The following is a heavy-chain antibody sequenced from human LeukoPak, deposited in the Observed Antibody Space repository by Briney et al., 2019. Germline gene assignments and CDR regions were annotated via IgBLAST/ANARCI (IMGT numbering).Heavy chain of an antibody. CDR3: ARSEITMVRGVIITLYYFDY. Sequence: GESLKISCKGSGYSFTSYWIGWVRQMPGKGLEWMGIIYPGDSDTRYSPSFQGQVTISADKSISTAYLQWSSLKASDTAMYYCARSEITMVRGVIITLYYFDYWGQGTLVTVSS. V-gene: IGHV5-51*01. CDR1: GYSFTSYW. CDR2: IYPGDSDT. J-gene: IGHJ4*02. D-gene: IGHD3-10*01.